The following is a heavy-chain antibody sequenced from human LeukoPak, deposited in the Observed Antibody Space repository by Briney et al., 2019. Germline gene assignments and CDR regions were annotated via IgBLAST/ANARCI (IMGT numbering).Heavy chain of an antibody. CDR3: ARTYYDILTGVNLFDP. V-gene: IGHV3-66*01. J-gene: IGHJ5*02. CDR1: GFTVSSNY. CDR2: IYSGGST. Sequence: GGSLRLSCAASGFTVSSNYMSWVRQAPGKGLEWVSVIYSGGSTYYADSVKGRFTISRDNSKNTLYLQMKSLRAEDTAVYYCARTYYDILTGVNLFDPRGQGTLVTVSS. D-gene: IGHD3-9*01.